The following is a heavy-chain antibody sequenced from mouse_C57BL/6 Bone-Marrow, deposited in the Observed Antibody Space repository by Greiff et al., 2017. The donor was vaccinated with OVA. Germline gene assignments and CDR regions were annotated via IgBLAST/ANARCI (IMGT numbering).Heavy chain of an antibody. Sequence: EVQLQQSVAELVRPGASVKLSCTASGFNINNTYMHWVKQRPEQGLEWIGRIDPANGNTKYAPKFQGKATLTADTSSNTAYLQLSSLTSEDTAIYYCASFTMFRDVDYWGKGTTLTVAS. CDR2: IDPANGNT. D-gene: IGHD1-1*02. V-gene: IGHV14-3*01. CDR1: GFNINNTY. J-gene: IGHJ2*01. CDR3: ASFTMFRDVDY.